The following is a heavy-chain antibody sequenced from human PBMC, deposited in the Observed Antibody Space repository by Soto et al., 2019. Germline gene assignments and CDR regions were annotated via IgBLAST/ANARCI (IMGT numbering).Heavy chain of an antibody. Sequence: PPETLSLTCAVYGGSFSGYYWSWIRQPPGKGLEWIGEINHSGSTNYNPFLKSRVTISVDTSKNQFSLKLSSVTAADTAVYYCARQGLLDYYYGMDVWGQGTTVTVSS. CDR2: INHSGST. V-gene: IGHV4-34*01. CDR3: ARQGLLDYYYGMDV. D-gene: IGHD3-22*01. CDR1: GGSFSGYY. J-gene: IGHJ6*02.